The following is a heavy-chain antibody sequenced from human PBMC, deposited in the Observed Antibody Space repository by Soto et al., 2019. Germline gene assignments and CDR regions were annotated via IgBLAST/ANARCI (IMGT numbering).Heavy chain of an antibody. CDR1: GFTFGSYD. CDR3: AKDRSGGYCSGGRCYSPDY. J-gene: IGHJ4*02. CDR2: FSGSGGST. V-gene: IGHV3-23*01. D-gene: IGHD2-15*01. Sequence: EVQLLESGGGLVQPGGSLRLSCATSGFTFGSYDMSWVRQAPGKGLEWFSTFSGSGGSTYYADSVKGRFTISRDNSKNTVYLQMNSLRAEDTAVYYCAKDRSGGYCSGGRCYSPDYWGKGTLVTVSS.